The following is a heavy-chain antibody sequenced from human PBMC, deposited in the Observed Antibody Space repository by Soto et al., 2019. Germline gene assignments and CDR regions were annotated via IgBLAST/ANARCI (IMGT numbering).Heavy chain of an antibody. D-gene: IGHD2-15*01. CDR1: GFSLSTNGLG. Sequence: QITLKESGPTLVKPTQTLTLTCTFSGFSLSTNGLGWGWIRPPPGNALEWLTLIYWDDDKRSSPSLKSRRTITKDTSKNQVVRTMTNMDPVDTATYYCAHSGDGGPRGIYNWFAPWCQGTLVTVSS. V-gene: IGHV2-5*02. CDR2: IYWDDDK. CDR3: AHSGDGGPRGIYNWFAP. J-gene: IGHJ5*02.